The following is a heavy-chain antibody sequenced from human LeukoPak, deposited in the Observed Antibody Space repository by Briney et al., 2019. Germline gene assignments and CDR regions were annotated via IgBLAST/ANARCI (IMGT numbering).Heavy chain of an antibody. CDR2: INTDGSST. CDR1: GFTFTSYW. CDR3: ASSAAETDAFDI. J-gene: IGHJ3*02. Sequence: GGALRLSCAASGFTFTSYWMHWGRQAPGKGLVWVSRINTDGSSTSYADSVKGRFTISRDNAKNTLYLQMNRLRAEDTAVYYCASSAAETDAFDIWGQATMATVSS. D-gene: IGHD6-13*01. V-gene: IGHV3-74*01.